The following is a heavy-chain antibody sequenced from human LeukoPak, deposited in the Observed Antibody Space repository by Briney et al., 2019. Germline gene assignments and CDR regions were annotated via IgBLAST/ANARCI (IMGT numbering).Heavy chain of an antibody. CDR1: GFTFNTYN. CDR3: ARGSSSLEY. Sequence: GGSLRLSCVASGFTFNTYNMNWVRQAPGKGLEWVSFITSSSSTIYYTDSVKGRFTISRDNAKNSLYLQMNSLRAEDTAVYYCARGSSSLEYWGQGTLVTVSS. CDR2: ITSSSSTI. J-gene: IGHJ4*02. D-gene: IGHD6-13*01. V-gene: IGHV3-48*01.